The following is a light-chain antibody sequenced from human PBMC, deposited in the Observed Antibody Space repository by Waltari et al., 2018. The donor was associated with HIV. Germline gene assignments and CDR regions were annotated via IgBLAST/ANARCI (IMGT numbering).Light chain of an antibody. CDR3: AAWTDSRYVV. J-gene: IGLJ2*01. Sequence: QSVLTQPPSASGAPGQRVTISCSGSSSNIGSNYVYWYQQLPGTAPKLLIYRNNQRPSGVPDRFSGSKSGTSASLAISGLRSEDEADYYCAAWTDSRYVV. CDR2: RNN. CDR1: SSNIGSNY. V-gene: IGLV1-47*01.